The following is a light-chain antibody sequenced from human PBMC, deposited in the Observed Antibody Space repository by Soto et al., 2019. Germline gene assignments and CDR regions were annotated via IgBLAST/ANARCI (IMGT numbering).Light chain of an antibody. CDR3: QQRSGWPT. Sequence: EIVMSQSPATLSVSPGERATLSCRASQSVSSNLAWYQQKPGQAPRLLIYGASTRAAGIPARFSGSGSGTDFTLTISSLEPEDFAVYYCQQRSGWPTFGQGTKV. V-gene: IGKV3-15*01. J-gene: IGKJ1*01. CDR1: QSVSSN. CDR2: GAS.